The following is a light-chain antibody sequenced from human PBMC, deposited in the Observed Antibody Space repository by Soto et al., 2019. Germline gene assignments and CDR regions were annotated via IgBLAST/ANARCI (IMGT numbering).Light chain of an antibody. J-gene: IGLJ2*01. CDR1: SSNIGSNY. V-gene: IGLV1-47*01. CDR3: AAWDDSLSGVV. Sequence: QAVVTQPPSASGTPGQRVTISCSGSSSNIGSNYVFWYQHLPGTAPKLLMYRNNQRPSGVPDRFSGSKSGTSASLAISGLRSEDETDYDCAAWDDSLSGVVFGGGTKLTVL. CDR2: RNN.